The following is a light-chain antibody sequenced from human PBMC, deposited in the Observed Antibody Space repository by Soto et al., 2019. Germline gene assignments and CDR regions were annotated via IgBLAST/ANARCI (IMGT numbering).Light chain of an antibody. CDR1: QSFIIF. CDR3: QQRSNWPPIT. Sequence: EIVLTQSPATLSLSPGERATLSCRAIQSFIIFLAWYQHKPCHAPRLLIYDASNKATGIPARFSGSGSGTDFTLTINSLEPEDFAVYYCQQRSNWPPITFGQGTRLEIK. CDR2: DAS. J-gene: IGKJ5*01. V-gene: IGKV3-11*01.